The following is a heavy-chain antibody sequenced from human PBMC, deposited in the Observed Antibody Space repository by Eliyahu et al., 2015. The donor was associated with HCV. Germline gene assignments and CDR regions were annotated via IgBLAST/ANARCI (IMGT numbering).Heavy chain of an antibody. Sequence: QVQLQESGPGLVKPSETLSLTCPVSGGSXXSYSWSWIRRPPGKGLEWIGYIHYSGSTHSNPSPKSRVTMSVDTSKNQFSLKLSSVTAADTAVYYCASGGGGIAVAGTGGWFDPWGQGTLVTVSS. CDR2: IHYSGST. D-gene: IGHD6-19*01. CDR1: GGSXXSYS. CDR3: ASGGGGIAVAGTGGWFDP. J-gene: IGHJ5*02. V-gene: IGHV4-59*01.